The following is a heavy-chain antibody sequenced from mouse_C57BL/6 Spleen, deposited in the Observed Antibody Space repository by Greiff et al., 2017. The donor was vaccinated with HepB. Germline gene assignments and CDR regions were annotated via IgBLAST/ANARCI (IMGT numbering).Heavy chain of an antibody. V-gene: IGHV1-22*01. D-gene: IGHD2-2*01. Sequence: VQLQQSGPELVKPGASVKMSCKASGYTFTDYNMHWVKQSHGKSLEWIGYINPNNGGTSYNQKFKGKATLTVNKSSSTAYMELRSLTSEDSSVYYCARFRGYDGAWFAYWGQGTLVTVSA. CDR1: GYTFTDYN. CDR3: ARFRGYDGAWFAY. CDR2: INPNNGGT. J-gene: IGHJ3*01.